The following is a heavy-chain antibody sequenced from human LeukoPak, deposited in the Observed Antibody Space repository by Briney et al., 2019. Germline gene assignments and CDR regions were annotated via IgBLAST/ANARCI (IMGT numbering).Heavy chain of an antibody. CDR1: GFTFSSYW. Sequence: GGSLRLSCAASGFTFSSYWMSWFRQAPGEGLEWVANIKQDGREKYYVDSVKGRFTISRDNAKNSLYLQMNSLRAEDTAVYYCARVEDYDILTGFDYWGQGTLVTVSS. V-gene: IGHV3-7*01. CDR3: ARVEDYDILTGFDY. CDR2: IKQDGREK. D-gene: IGHD3-9*01. J-gene: IGHJ4*02.